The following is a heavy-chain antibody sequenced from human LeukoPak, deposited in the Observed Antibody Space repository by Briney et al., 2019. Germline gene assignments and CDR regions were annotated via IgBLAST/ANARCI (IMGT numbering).Heavy chain of an antibody. CDR3: ARHRDDILTGYETYYFDY. Sequence: PSETLSLTCTVSGGSISSYYWSWIRQPPGKGLEWIGYIYYSGSTNYNPSLKSRVTISVDTSKNQFSLKLSSVTAADTAVYYCARHRDDILTGYETYYFDYWGQGTLVTVSS. CDR2: IYYSGST. V-gene: IGHV4-59*08. D-gene: IGHD3-9*01. J-gene: IGHJ4*02. CDR1: GGSISSYY.